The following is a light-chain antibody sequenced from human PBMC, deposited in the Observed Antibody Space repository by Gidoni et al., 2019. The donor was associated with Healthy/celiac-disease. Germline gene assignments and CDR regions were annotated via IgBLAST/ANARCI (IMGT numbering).Light chain of an antibody. CDR3: QQRSNWPWT. J-gene: IGKJ1*01. Sequence: EIVLTQSPATLSWSPGERATLSCRASQIVSSYLAWYQQKPGQAPRLLIYDASNRATGIPARFSGSGSGTDFTLPISSLEPEDFAVYYCQQRSNWPWTFGQGTKVEIK. CDR1: QIVSSY. V-gene: IGKV3-11*01. CDR2: DAS.